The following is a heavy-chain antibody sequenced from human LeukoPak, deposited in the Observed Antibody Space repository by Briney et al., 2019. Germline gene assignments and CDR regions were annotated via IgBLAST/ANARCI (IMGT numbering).Heavy chain of an antibody. J-gene: IGHJ4*02. CDR1: GFIFSGSW. D-gene: IGHD2-15*01. Sequence: GGSLRLSCTASGFIFSGSWMAWIRQAPGKGLEWVAIIKKDGSEKYYVDSMKGRFTISRDNAKNSLFLQMNSLRAEDTAVYYCARDFVALPDYWGQGTLVTVSS. CDR3: ARDFVALPDY. V-gene: IGHV3-7*03. CDR2: IKKDGSEK.